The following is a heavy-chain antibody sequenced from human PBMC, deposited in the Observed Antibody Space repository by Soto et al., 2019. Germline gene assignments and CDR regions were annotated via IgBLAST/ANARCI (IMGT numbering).Heavy chain of an antibody. D-gene: IGHD3-16*02. J-gene: IGHJ4*02. CDR3: AKGSNDYVWGSYRHFDY. CDR2: ISDSGGST. Sequence: PGGSLRLSCAASGFSFSNYAMSWVRQAPGKGLEWVSGISDSGGSTYYADSVKGRFTISRDNSKNMLYLQMNSLRAEDTAVYYCAKGSNDYVWGSYRHFDYWGQGTLVTVSS. CDR1: GFSFSNYA. V-gene: IGHV3-23*01.